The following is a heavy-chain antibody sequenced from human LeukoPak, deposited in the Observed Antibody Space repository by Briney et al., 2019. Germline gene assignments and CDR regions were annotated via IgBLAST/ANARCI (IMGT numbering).Heavy chain of an antibody. J-gene: IGHJ4*02. CDR1: GGTFISYA. CDR2: IIPIFGTA. CDR3: AREVNYDILTGYYAHFDY. Sequence: GASVTVSFKASGGTFISYAISWVRQAPGQGLEWMGGIIPIFGTANYAQKFQGRVTITADKSTSTAYMELSSLRSEDTAVYYCAREVNYDILTGYYAHFDYWGQGTLVTVSS. V-gene: IGHV1-69*06. D-gene: IGHD3-9*01.